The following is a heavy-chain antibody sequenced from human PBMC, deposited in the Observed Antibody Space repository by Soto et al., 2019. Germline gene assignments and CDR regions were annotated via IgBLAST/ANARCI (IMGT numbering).Heavy chain of an antibody. V-gene: IGHV4-34*01. CDR2: IDHSGNT. CDR3: ARDKITGLFDY. J-gene: IGHJ4*02. CDR1: GGSFSAYRHF. D-gene: IGHD2-8*02. Sequence: SQTLSLTCAVYGGSFSAYRHFWGWIRPPPGTGLEWIGEIDHSGNTNYNPSLKSRVTISLDTSKNQFSLKVNSVTAADTAVYYCARDKITGLFDYWGQGTLVTVSS.